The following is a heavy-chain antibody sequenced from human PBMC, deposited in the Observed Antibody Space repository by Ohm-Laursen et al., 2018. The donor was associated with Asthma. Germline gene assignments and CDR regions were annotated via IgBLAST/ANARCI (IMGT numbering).Heavy chain of an antibody. D-gene: IGHD3-10*01. CDR2: IKQDGSEK. Sequence: SLRLSCSASGFTFSSYWMSWVRQAPGKGLEWVASIKQDGSEKNYVDSVKGRFTISRDDAKNTVYLQMNSLRVDDTAVYYCAYEFGGSGDYWGQGTLVTVSS. V-gene: IGHV3-7*02. CDR3: AYEFGGSGDY. J-gene: IGHJ4*02. CDR1: GFTFSSYW.